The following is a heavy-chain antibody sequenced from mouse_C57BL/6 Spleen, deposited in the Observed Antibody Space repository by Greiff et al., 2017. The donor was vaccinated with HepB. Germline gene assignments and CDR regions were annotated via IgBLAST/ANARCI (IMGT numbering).Heavy chain of an antibody. D-gene: IGHD4-1*01. V-gene: IGHV3-6*01. J-gene: IGHJ2*01. CDR3: AREGNWRFFDD. Sequence: EVQLVESGPGLVKPSQSLSLTCSVPGYSITSGYYWNWIRQFPGNKLEWMGYISYDGSNNYNPSLKNRISITRDTSKNQFFLKLNSVTTEDTATYYCAREGNWRFFDDWGQGTTLTVSS. CDR1: GYSITSGYY. CDR2: ISYDGSN.